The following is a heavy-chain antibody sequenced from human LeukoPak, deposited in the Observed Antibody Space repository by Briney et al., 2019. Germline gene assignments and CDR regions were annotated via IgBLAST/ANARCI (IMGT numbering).Heavy chain of an antibody. Sequence: SETLSLTCTVSGGSISSSNYYWGWIRQPPGKGLEWIGSIYYSGSTYYNPSLKSRVTISVDTSKNQFSLKLSSVTAADTAVYYCARDWYSSSSRVNWFDPWGQGTLVTVSS. V-gene: IGHV4-39*02. CDR1: GGSISSSNYY. CDR2: IYYSGST. J-gene: IGHJ5*02. D-gene: IGHD6-13*01. CDR3: ARDWYSSSSRVNWFDP.